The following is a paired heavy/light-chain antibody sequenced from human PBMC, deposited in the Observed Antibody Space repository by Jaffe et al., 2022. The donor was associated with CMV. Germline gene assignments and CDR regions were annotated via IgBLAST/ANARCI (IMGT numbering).Light chain of an antibody. CDR2: QDS. CDR1: KLGDKY. J-gene: IGLJ2*01. Sequence: SYELTQPPSVSVSPGQTASITCSGDKLGDKYACWYQQKPGQSPVLVIYQDSKRPSGIPERFSGSNSGNTATLTISGTQAMDEADYYCQAWDSSTFVVFGGGTKLTVL. CDR3: QAWDSSTFVV. V-gene: IGLV3-1*01.
Heavy chain of an antibody. CDR1: GGSISSYY. D-gene: IGHD3-22*01. J-gene: IGHJ4*02. V-gene: IGHV4-4*07. Sequence: QVQLQESGPGLVKPSETLSLTCTVSGGSISSYYWSWIRQPAGKGLEWIGRIYTSGSTNYNPSLKSRVTMSVDTSKNQFSLKLSSVTAADTAVYYCARAPYDSSGYYFDYWGQGTLVTVSS. CDR3: ARAPYDSSGYYFDY. CDR2: IYTSGST.